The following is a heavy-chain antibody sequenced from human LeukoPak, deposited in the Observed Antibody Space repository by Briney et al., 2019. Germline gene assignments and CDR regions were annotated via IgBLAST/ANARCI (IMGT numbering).Heavy chain of an antibody. CDR3: ARDGDSSGYPTGAFDI. CDR1: GFTFNTYT. Sequence: GVSLRLSCAASGFTFNTYTMNWVRQAPGKGLEWVSYISGSSGIIDYADSVRGRFTISRDNAKNSLYLQMNSLRAEDTAVYYCARDGDSSGYPTGAFDIWSQGTMVTLSS. D-gene: IGHD3-22*01. CDR2: ISGSSGII. J-gene: IGHJ3*02. V-gene: IGHV3-48*01.